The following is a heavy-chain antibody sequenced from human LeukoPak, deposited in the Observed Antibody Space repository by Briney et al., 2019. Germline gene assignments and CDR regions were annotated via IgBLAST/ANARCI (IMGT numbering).Heavy chain of an antibody. CDR2: IYYSGST. Sequence: PSQTLSLTCTVSGGSISSGSYYWSWIRQPPGKGLEWIGYIYYSGSTNYNPSLKSRVTISVDTSKNQFSLKLSSVTAADTAVYYCAKGGYFDWLLPLDYWGQGTLVTVSS. CDR3: AKGGYFDWLLPLDY. D-gene: IGHD3-9*01. J-gene: IGHJ4*02. V-gene: IGHV4-61*01. CDR1: GGSISSGSYY.